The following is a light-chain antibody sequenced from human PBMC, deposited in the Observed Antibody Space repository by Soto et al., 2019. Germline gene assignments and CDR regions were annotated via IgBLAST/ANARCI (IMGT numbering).Light chain of an antibody. CDR3: AAWDESFWV. V-gene: IGLV1-44*01. CDR1: SSNIGSNT. Sequence: QSVLTQPPSASGSPGQTVPISCSVSSSNIGSNTVNWYQQFPGTAPKLLIYGNDQRPSGVPDRFSGSKSGTSASLAISGLQSEDEADYYCAAWDESFWVFGGGRKVTVL. CDR2: GND. J-gene: IGLJ3*02.